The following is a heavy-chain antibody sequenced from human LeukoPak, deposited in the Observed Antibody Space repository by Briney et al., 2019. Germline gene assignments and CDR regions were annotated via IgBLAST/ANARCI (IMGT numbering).Heavy chain of an antibody. CDR3: AKESGYDVDLEY. D-gene: IGHD5-12*01. J-gene: IGHJ4*02. Sequence: GGSLRLSCAGSGFTFSTYWMHWVRQAPGGGLEGVSGINTDGSTTSYADSVKGRFTISRDNAKNTVYLQMSSLRAEDTAVYYCAKESGYDVDLEYWGQGALVTVSS. V-gene: IGHV3-74*01. CDR2: INTDGSTT. CDR1: GFTFSTYW.